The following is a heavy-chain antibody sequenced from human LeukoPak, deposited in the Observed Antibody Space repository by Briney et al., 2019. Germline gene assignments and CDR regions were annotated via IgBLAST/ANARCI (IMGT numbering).Heavy chain of an antibody. CDR3: AKDGGGAVPYYYYYMDV. D-gene: IGHD3-16*01. Sequence: GGSLRLSCAASGFTFSSYGMHWVRQAPGKGLEWVAFIRYDGSNKYYADSVKGRFTISRDNSKNTLYLQMNSLRAEDTAVYYCAKDGGGAVPYYYYYMDVWGKGTTVTVSS. CDR2: IRYDGSNK. CDR1: GFTFSSYG. J-gene: IGHJ6*03. V-gene: IGHV3-30*02.